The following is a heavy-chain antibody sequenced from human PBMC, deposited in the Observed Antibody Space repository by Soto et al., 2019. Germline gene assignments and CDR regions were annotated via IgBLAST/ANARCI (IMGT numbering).Heavy chain of an antibody. CDR3: ARDQRRTVVIIGIDY. D-gene: IGHD3-3*01. CDR1: GFPFSSYS. V-gene: IGHV3-30-3*01. CDR2: ISYDGSNK. J-gene: IGHJ4*02. Sequence: PGGSLRLSCAASGFPFSSYSMNWVRQAPGKGLECVEVISYDGSNKYYADSVKGRFTISRDNSKNTLYLQMNSLRADDTAVYYCARDQRRTVVIIGIDYWGQGTLISVSS.